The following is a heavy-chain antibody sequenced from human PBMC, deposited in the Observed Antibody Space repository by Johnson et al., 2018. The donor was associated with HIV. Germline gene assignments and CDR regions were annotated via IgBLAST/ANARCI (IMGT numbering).Heavy chain of an antibody. CDR3: ARGQGRWLQLYHAFDI. V-gene: IGHV3-30*03. J-gene: IGHJ3*02. D-gene: IGHD5-24*01. CDR1: GFTFSSYG. CDR2: ISYDGSNK. Sequence: QVLLVESGGGVVQPGRSLRLSCAASGFTFSSYGMHWVRQAPGKGLEWVAVISYDGSNKYYADSVKGRFPISRDNSKNTLYVQMSSLRAEDTAVYYCARGQGRWLQLYHAFDIWGPGTMVTVSA.